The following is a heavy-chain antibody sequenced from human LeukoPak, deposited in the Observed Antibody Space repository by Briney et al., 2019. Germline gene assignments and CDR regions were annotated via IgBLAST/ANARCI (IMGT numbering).Heavy chain of an antibody. V-gene: IGHV3-48*03. CDR1: GFTFSSYE. J-gene: IGHJ6*03. CDR2: ISSSGSTI. CDR3: ARSPKYSSSWYAYYYYYMDV. D-gene: IGHD6-13*01. Sequence: GGSLRLSCAASGFTFSSYEMNWVRQAPGKGLEWVSYISSSGSTIYYADSVKGRFTISRDNAKNSLYLQMNSLRAEDTAVYYCARSPKYSSSWYAYYYYYMDVWGKGTTVTVSS.